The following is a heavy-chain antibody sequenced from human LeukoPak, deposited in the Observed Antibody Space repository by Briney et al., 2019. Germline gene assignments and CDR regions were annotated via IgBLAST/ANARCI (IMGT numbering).Heavy chain of an antibody. CDR2: IYYSGST. CDR3: ARRVIMSSSWFDP. CDR1: GGSISSSTYY. V-gene: IGHV4-39*01. J-gene: IGHJ5*02. D-gene: IGHD3-10*01. Sequence: PSETLSLTCTVSGGSISSSTYYWGWIRQPPGKGLEWIGSIYYSGSTYYNPSLKSRVTISVDTSKNQFSLMLSSVTAADTAVYYCARRVIMSSSWFDPWGQGTLVTVCS.